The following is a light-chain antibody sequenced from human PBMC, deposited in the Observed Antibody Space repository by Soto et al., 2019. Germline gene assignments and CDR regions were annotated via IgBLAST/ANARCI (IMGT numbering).Light chain of an antibody. Sequence: DIHLTQSPSFLSASVGDRVTITFRASHGISTYLAWYQQKPGKAPNLLIYTASTLQTGVPSRFSGSAFGTEFTLTISSLQPGDFATYYCQQLAGFPITFGQGTRLEIK. CDR2: TAS. CDR1: HGISTY. V-gene: IGKV1-9*01. J-gene: IGKJ5*01. CDR3: QQLAGFPIT.